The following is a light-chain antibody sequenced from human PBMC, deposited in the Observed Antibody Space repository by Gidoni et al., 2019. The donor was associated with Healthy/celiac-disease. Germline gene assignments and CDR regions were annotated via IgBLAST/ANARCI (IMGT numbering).Light chain of an antibody. J-gene: IGKJ1*01. CDR1: QSISSY. CDR2: AAS. V-gene: IGKV1-39*01. CDR3: QQSYSTLWT. Sequence: DSQLTQSPSSLSASVGDRVTITRRPSQSISSYLNWYQQKPGKAPKLLIYAASSLKSGVPSRFSGSGSRKDFTLTISRLQPEDFATYCCQQSYSTLWTFGQGTKVEIK.